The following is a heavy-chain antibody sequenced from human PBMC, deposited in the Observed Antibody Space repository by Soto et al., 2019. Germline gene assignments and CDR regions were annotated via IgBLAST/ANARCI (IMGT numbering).Heavy chain of an antibody. D-gene: IGHD6-13*01. V-gene: IGHV1-46*01. CDR2: INPASGSP. Sequence: QVQLVQSGAEVKKPGASVKLSCRTSGYTFTHYYIHWVRQAPGQGLEWLGIINPASGSPTYAQDFQGRVTFTMDTSTTTVYMDLSGLRAEDTAIFYCARDLAACDHWGQGTLVTVSS. J-gene: IGHJ4*02. CDR1: GYTFTHYY. CDR3: ARDLAACDH.